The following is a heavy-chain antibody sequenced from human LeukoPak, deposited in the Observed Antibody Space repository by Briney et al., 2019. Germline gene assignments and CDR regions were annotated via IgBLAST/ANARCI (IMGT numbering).Heavy chain of an antibody. D-gene: IGHD3-10*01. CDR2: INHSGST. CDR3: AREPYYYYGMDV. J-gene: IGHJ6*02. V-gene: IGHV4-34*01. Sequence: SETLSLTCAVYGGSFSDYYWNRIRQPPGKGLGWIGEINHSGSTSYNPSLKSRVTISVDTSKNQFSLKVSSVTAADTAVYYCAREPYYYYGMDVWGQGTTVTVSS. CDR1: GGSFSDYY.